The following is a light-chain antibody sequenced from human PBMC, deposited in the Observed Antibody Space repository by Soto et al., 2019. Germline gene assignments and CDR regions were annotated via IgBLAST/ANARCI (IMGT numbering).Light chain of an antibody. CDR2: ATS. V-gene: IGKV1-39*01. CDR1: QAIHSY. CDR3: QQRET. J-gene: IGKJ3*01. Sequence: DIHMTHSPSSLSASVVDRVTITCRASQAIHSYLNWYQQKPGKAPNLLIFATSTLQSGVPSRFSGSGSGTDFTLTISSLQPEDFATYYCQQRETFGPGTKVDIK.